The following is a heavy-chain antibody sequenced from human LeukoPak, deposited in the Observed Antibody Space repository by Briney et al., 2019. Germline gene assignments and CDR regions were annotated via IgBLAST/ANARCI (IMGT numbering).Heavy chain of an antibody. CDR2: INSDGSST. V-gene: IGHV3-74*01. D-gene: IGHD6-19*01. Sequence: GGSLRLSCAASGFTFSSHAMSWVRQAPGKGLVWVSRINSDGSSTIYVDPVKGRFTISRDNARNTVYLQMNSLRAEDTAVYYCATGSGWYCVSWGQGTLVTVSS. CDR1: GFTFSSHA. J-gene: IGHJ4*02. CDR3: ATGSGWYCVS.